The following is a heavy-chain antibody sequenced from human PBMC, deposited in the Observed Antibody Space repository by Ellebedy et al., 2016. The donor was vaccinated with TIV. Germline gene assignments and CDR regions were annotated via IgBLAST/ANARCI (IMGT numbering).Heavy chain of an antibody. Sequence: GESLKISCAPSGSTFRSCWMSWVRQAPGKGLEWVANIKQDDGSDKYYVDSVKGRFFISRDNAKNSVYLQMNSLRAEDTAVYYCAKYGGSYLDYWGQGTLVTVSS. CDR1: GSTFRSCW. D-gene: IGHD4-23*01. V-gene: IGHV3-7*01. J-gene: IGHJ4*02. CDR3: AKYGGSYLDY. CDR2: IKQDDGSDK.